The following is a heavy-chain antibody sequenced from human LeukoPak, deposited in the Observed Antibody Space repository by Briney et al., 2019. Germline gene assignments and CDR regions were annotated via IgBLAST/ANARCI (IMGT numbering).Heavy chain of an antibody. CDR3: AKWFDAQLAPYYFDY. J-gene: IGHJ4*02. V-gene: IGHV3-48*01. Sequence: GGSLRLSCAASGFTFSTYTMNWVRQAPGKGLEWVSSIISTGSSTYYTDSVKGRFTISRDNAKNTLYLQMNSLRAEDTAVYYCAKWFDAQLAPYYFDYWGQGTLVTVSS. D-gene: IGHD6-13*01. CDR1: GFTFSTYT. CDR2: IISTGSST.